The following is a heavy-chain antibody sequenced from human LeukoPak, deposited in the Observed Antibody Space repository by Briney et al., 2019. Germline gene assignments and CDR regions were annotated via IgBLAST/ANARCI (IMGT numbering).Heavy chain of an antibody. CDR1: GFPFSDYA. Sequence: GRSLRLSCAASGFPFSDYAMYWVRQAPGKGLQWVALMSYDGSNQYHADSVKGRFTISRDNAKNSLYLEMNGLRDDDTAVYYCARRISGSYLDYWGKGTLVTVSS. J-gene: IGHJ4*02. V-gene: IGHV3-30-3*01. CDR2: MSYDGSNQ. D-gene: IGHD3-10*01. CDR3: ARRISGSYLDY.